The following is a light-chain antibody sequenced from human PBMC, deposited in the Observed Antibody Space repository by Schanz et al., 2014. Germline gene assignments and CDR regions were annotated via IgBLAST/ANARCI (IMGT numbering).Light chain of an antibody. Sequence: DIVMTQSPDSLAVSLGERATINCKSSQSVLYTSNNKNYLAWYQHKPGQPPKLLIHWASTRESGVPDRFSGSGSGTDFTLTISSLQAEDVAVYYCQQYYGIPLTFGPGTKVDVK. CDR3: QQYYGIPLT. V-gene: IGKV4-1*01. CDR1: QSVLYTSNNKNY. CDR2: WAS. J-gene: IGKJ3*01.